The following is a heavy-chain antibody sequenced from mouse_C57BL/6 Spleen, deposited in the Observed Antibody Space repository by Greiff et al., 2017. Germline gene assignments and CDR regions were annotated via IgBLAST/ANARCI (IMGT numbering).Heavy chain of an antibody. V-gene: IGHV3-6*01. CDR2: ISYDGSN. Sequence: EVKLQESGPGLVKPSQSLSLTCSVTGYSITSGYYWNWIRQFPGNKLEWMGYISYDGSNNYNPSLKNRISITRDTSKNQFFLKLNSVTTEDTATYYCAREGRGGYFDVWGTGTTVTVSS. J-gene: IGHJ1*03. D-gene: IGHD3-3*01. CDR3: AREGRGGYFDV. CDR1: GYSITSGYY.